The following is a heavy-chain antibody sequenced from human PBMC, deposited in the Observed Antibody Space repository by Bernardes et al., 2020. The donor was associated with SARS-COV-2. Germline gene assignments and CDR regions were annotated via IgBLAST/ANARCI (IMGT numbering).Heavy chain of an antibody. Sequence: GGSLRLSCVASGFTFSSYAMSWVRQAPGKGLEWVSGIGGRDGTTYYADSVKGRFTISRDNSKNTVYLQMNCLVKDTAVYYCVRDVTGLWGQGALVSVSS. CDR2: IGGRDGTT. CDR3: VRDVTGL. CDR1: GFTFSSYA. J-gene: IGHJ4*02. V-gene: IGHV3-23*01. D-gene: IGHD2-8*02.